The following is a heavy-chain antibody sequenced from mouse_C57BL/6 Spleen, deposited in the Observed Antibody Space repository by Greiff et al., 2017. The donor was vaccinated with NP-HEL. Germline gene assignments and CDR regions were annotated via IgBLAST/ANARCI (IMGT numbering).Heavy chain of an antibody. V-gene: IGHV1-59*01. CDR1: GYTFTSYW. J-gene: IGHJ3*01. Sequence: QVQLQQPGAELVRPGTSVKLSCKASGYTFTSYWMHWVKQRPGQGLEWIGVIDPSDSYTNYNQKFKGKATLTVDTSSSTAYMQLSSLTSEDSAVYYCARYDGYYGFAYWGQGTLVTVPA. CDR3: ARYDGYYGFAY. CDR2: IDPSDSYT. D-gene: IGHD2-3*01.